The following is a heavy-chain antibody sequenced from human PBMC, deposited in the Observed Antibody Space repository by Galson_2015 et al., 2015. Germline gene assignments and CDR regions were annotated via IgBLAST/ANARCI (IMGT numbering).Heavy chain of an antibody. J-gene: IGHJ6*03. V-gene: IGHV3-23*01. CDR2: ITGSGGST. Sequence: SLRLSCAASGFTFSNYAMSWVRQAPGKGLEWVSGITGSGGSTNYADSVKGRFSISRDNSKNTLYLQMNSLRAEDTAVYYCAKAIGNYYYYYYMDVWGKGTTLTVSS. CDR1: GFTFSNYA. D-gene: IGHD1-1*01. CDR3: AKAIGNYYYYYYMDV.